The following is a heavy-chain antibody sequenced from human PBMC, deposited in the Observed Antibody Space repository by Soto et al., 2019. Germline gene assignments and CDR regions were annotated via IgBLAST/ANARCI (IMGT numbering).Heavy chain of an antibody. CDR2: ISGSGDST. J-gene: IGHJ4*02. CDR1: GFTFSNHA. D-gene: IGHD1-1*01. Sequence: PGGSLRLSCGVSGFTFSNHAMTWVRHSPGKGLEWVSTISGSGDSTHYADSVKGRFTISRDNSKNTLYLQMNSLRADDSAEYYCAKNDDDIYGTLYCFDTWRRGTLVTVS. CDR3: AKNDDDIYGTLYCFDT. V-gene: IGHV3-23*01.